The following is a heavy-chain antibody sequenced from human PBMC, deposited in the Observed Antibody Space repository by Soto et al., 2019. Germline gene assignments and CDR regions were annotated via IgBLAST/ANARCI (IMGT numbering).Heavy chain of an antibody. J-gene: IGHJ4*02. D-gene: IGHD2-21*02. CDR3: ARVGPYCGGDCVDY. CDR2: IYHSGST. CDR1: GGSISSGGYS. V-gene: IGHV4-30-2*01. Sequence: RSLTCAVSGGSISSGGYSWSWIRQPPGKGLEWIGYIYHSGSTYYNPSLKSRVTISVDRSKNQFSLKLSSVTAADTAVYYCARVGPYCGGDCVDYWGQGTLVTVSS.